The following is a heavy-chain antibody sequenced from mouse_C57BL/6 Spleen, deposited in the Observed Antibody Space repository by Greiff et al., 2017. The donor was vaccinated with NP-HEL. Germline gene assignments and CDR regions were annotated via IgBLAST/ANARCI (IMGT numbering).Heavy chain of an antibody. Sequence: EVQLQQSGPELVKPGASVKISCKASGYTFTDYYMNWVKQSHGKSLEWIGDINPNNGGTSYNQKFKGKATLTVDKSSSTAYMELRSLTSEDSAVYYCARKGYDYDYFDYWGQGTTLTVSS. J-gene: IGHJ2*01. V-gene: IGHV1-26*01. CDR2: INPNNGGT. CDR3: ARKGYDYDYFDY. D-gene: IGHD2-4*01. CDR1: GYTFTDYY.